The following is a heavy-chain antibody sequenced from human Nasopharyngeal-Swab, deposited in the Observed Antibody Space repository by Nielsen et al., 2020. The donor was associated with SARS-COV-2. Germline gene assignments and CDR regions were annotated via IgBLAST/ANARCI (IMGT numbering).Heavy chain of an antibody. CDR2: IYYSGST. D-gene: IGHD3-3*01. CDR3: ARGRLYHDFWSGYWFDP. J-gene: IGHJ5*02. V-gene: IGHV4-39*07. CDR1: GGSISSSSYY. Sequence: SETLSLTCTVSGGSISSSSYYWGWIRQPPGKGLEWIGSIYYSGSTYYNPSLKSRVTISVDTSKNQFSLKLSSVTAADTAVYYCARGRLYHDFWSGYWFDPWGQGTLVTVSS.